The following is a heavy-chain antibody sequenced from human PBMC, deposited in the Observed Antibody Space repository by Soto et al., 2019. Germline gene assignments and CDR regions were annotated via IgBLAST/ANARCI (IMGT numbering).Heavy chain of an antibody. Sequence: ASVKVSCKASGYTFTSYYMHWVRQAPGQGLEWMGIINPSGGSTSYAQKFQGRVTMTRDTSTSTVYMELSSLRSEDTAVYYCATPRCSSTSCSYVMDVWGQGTTVTVSS. J-gene: IGHJ6*02. CDR2: INPSGGST. CDR1: GYTFTSYY. V-gene: IGHV1-46*03. CDR3: ATPRCSSTSCSYVMDV. D-gene: IGHD2-2*01.